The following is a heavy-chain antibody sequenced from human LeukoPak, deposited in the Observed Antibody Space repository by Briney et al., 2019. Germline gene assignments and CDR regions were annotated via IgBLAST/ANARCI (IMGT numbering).Heavy chain of an antibody. CDR1: GFTVSSSY. CDR2: ISTDGYTT. D-gene: IGHD2-15*01. J-gene: IGHJ4*02. Sequence: GGSLRLSCAASGFTVSSSYISWVRQAPGKGLEWVSRISTDGYTTDYADFVQGRFTASRDNTKNTWSLEMNSLRAEDTAVYYCVVGGSPGYWGQGTLVTVSS. CDR3: VVGGSPGY. V-gene: IGHV3-53*01.